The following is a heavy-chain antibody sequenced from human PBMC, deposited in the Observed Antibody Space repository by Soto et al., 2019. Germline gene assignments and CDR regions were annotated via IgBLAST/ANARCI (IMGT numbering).Heavy chain of an antibody. J-gene: IGHJ3*02. CDR1: GGSISSYY. CDR2: IYYSGST. D-gene: IGHD6-19*01. CDR3: ARGEGRIAVARRHAFDI. Sequence: QVQLQESGPGLVKPSETLSLTCTVSGGSISSYYWSWIRQPPGKGLEWIGYIYYSGSTNYNPSLKSRVTISVDTSKNQFSLKLSSVTAADTAVYYCARGEGRIAVARRHAFDIWGQGTMVTVSS. V-gene: IGHV4-59*08.